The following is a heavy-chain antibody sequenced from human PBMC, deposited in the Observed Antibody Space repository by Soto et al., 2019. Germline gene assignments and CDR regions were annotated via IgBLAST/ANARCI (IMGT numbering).Heavy chain of an antibody. CDR2: IAFDGSQE. D-gene: IGHD1-7*01. CDR1: GFSFNTSG. V-gene: IGHV3-30*03. Sequence: QVQLVESGGGVVQPGRALRLSCAASGFSFNTSGMHWVRQAPGKGLEWVAVIAFDGSQEFYGDSVRGRFTISRDNSKNTLFLHMKSLTPEDTAVYYCAPKVRVTNYLYCGMDVWGQGTPVTVSS. J-gene: IGHJ6*02. CDR3: APKVRVTNYLYCGMDV.